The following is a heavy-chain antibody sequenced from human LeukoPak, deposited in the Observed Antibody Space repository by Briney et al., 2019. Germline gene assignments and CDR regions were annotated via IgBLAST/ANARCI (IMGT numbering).Heavy chain of an antibody. Sequence: SETLSLTCTVSGGSISSGGYYWSWIRQHPGKGLEWIGYIYYSGSTYYNPSLKSRVTISVDTSKNQFSLKLSSVTAADTAVYYCARAWGGGTYGMDVWGQGTTVTVSS. CDR1: GGSISSGGYY. D-gene: IGHD2-15*01. CDR3: ARAWGGGTYGMDV. J-gene: IGHJ6*02. V-gene: IGHV4-31*03. CDR2: IYYSGST.